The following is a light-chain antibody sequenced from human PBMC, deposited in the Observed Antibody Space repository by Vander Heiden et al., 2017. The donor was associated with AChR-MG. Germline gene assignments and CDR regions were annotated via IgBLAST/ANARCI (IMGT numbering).Light chain of an antibody. Sequence: QSALTQPASVSGSPGQSITISCTRVTSDVASHDFVSWYQQHPGKAPRVMIFDVSYRPSGVSTRFSGSKSGDTASLTISGLQAEDEADYYCGSYTTGSTWMFGGGTKLTVL. CDR2: DVS. CDR1: TSDVASHDF. V-gene: IGLV2-14*03. CDR3: GSYTTGSTWM. J-gene: IGLJ3*02.